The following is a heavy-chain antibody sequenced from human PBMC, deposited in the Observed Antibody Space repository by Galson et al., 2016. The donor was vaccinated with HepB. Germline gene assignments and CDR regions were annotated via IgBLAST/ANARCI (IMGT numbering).Heavy chain of an antibody. Sequence: SLRLSCAVSGFTFSSYAMSWVRQAPGKGLEWVSATSGTGTTTFYADSVKGRFTISRDNSKNTLYLQMNSLRAEDSAIYYCAKDRAYYSETSGGYWGQGTLVTVSS. CDR3: AKDRAYYSETSGGY. CDR2: TSGTGTTT. V-gene: IGHV3-23*01. J-gene: IGHJ4*02. CDR1: GFTFSSYA. D-gene: IGHD3-10*01.